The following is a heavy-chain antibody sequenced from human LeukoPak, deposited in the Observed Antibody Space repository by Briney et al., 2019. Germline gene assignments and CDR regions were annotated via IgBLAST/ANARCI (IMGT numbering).Heavy chain of an antibody. CDR2: ISYDGSNK. J-gene: IGHJ4*02. D-gene: IGHD6-19*01. CDR1: GFTFSSYG. Sequence: HAGGSLRLSCAASGFTFSSYGMQWVRQAPGRGLEWVAVISYDGSNKYYADSVKGRFTISRDNSKNTLYLQMNSLRAEDTAVYYCAKLEYSSGWYDARIDYWGQGILVTVSS. CDR3: AKLEYSSGWYDARIDY. V-gene: IGHV3-30*18.